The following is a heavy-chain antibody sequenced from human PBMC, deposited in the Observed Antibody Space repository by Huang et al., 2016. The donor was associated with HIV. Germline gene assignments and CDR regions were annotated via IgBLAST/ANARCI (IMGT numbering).Heavy chain of an antibody. J-gene: IGHJ6*02. CDR3: ARELEGKLRGLDV. Sequence: QLQLQESGPGLVKPSETLSLTCTVSGGSIRDTNYYWGWIRQPPGKGLEWIGNIYYSGDTNYNPSLQSRVTISADTSKNELFLKLSSVTAADTAIYYCARELEGKLRGLDVRGQGTSATVS. V-gene: IGHV4-39*02. CDR1: GGSIRDTNYY. D-gene: IGHD2-21*01. CDR2: IYYSGDT.